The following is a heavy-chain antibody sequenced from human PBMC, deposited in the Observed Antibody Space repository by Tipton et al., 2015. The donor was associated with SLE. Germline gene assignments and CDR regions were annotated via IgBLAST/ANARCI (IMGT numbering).Heavy chain of an antibody. Sequence: TLSLTCAVYGGSFSGYYWTWIRQPPGKGLEWIGEIYHTGVTKYNSSLKSRLSISGDTSKSQLSLNLKSMTAADTAVYYCARGRGSGWLRAGWFDSWGPGTLVTVSS. CDR2: IYHTGVT. CDR3: ARGRGSGWLRAGWFDS. J-gene: IGHJ5*01. V-gene: IGHV4-34*01. CDR1: GGSFSGYY. D-gene: IGHD6-19*01.